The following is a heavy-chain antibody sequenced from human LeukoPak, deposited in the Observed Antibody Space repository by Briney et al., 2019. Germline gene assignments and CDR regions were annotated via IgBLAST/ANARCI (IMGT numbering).Heavy chain of an antibody. V-gene: IGHV3-7*03. Sequence: GGSLRLSCVASGFTFSRYWMSWARQAPGKGLQWVANIKEDGSEKYYVDSVKGRFTISRDNAKNSLYLHMISLRAEDTAVYYCARTGDCHYRGQGTLVTVSS. CDR2: IKEDGSEK. CDR1: GFTFSRYW. CDR3: ARTGDCHY. D-gene: IGHD7-27*01. J-gene: IGHJ4*02.